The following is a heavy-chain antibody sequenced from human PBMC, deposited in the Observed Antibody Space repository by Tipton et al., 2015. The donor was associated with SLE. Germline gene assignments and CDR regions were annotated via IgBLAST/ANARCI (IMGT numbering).Heavy chain of an antibody. CDR2: IYYSGST. D-gene: IGHD6-13*01. V-gene: IGHV4-59*11. CDR3: ARGLGTAASPFDY. Sequence: TLSLTCTVSGGSISSHYWSWIRQPPGKGLEWIGYIYYSGSTNYNPSLKSRVTISVDTSKNQFSLKLSSVTAADTAVYYCARGLGTAASPFDYWGQGTLVTVSS. J-gene: IGHJ4*02. CDR1: GGSISSHY.